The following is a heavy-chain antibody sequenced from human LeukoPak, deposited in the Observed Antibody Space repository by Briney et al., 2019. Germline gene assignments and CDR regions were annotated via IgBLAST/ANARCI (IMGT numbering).Heavy chain of an antibody. J-gene: IGHJ4*02. CDR1: GGSISSSNYY. CDR3: ARIEYSSSCDY. D-gene: IGHD6-6*01. V-gene: IGHV4-39*07. CDR2: IYYSGRT. Sequence: SETLSLTCTVSGGSISSSNYYWGWIRQPPGKGLECIGSIYYSGRTYYNPSLKSRVTISVDTSKNQFSLNLTSVTAADTAVYYCARIEYSSSCDYWGQGTLVTVSS.